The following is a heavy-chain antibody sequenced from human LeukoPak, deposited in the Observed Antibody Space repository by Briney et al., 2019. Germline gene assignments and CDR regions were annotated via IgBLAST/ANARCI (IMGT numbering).Heavy chain of an antibody. J-gene: IGHJ5*02. CDR1: GYSFTSYW. V-gene: IGHV5-51*01. CDR3: ARHAPPGGYDFWSGYKFLGYNWSDP. D-gene: IGHD3-3*01. CDR2: IYPGDSDT. Sequence: GESLKISCKGSGYSFTSYWIGWVRQMPGKGLEWMGIIYPGDSDTRYSPSFQGQVTISADKSISTAYLQWSSLKASDTAMYYCARHAPPGGYDFWSGYKFLGYNWSDPWGQGTLVTVSS.